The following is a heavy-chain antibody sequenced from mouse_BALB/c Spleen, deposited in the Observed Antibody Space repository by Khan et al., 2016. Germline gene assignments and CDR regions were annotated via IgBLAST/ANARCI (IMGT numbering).Heavy chain of an antibody. CDR3: ARDYGSSYYAMDY. Sequence: QGQRQQSGAELVKPGASVKMSCKAFGYTFTTYPIEWMKQNHGKSLEWIGNFHPYNDDTKYNEKFKGKAKLTVAKSSSTAYLELSRLPSDDSAVYFCARDYGSSYYAMDYWGQGTSVTVSS. J-gene: IGHJ4*01. V-gene: IGHV1-47*01. D-gene: IGHD1-1*01. CDR1: GYTFTTYP. CDR2: FHPYNDDT.